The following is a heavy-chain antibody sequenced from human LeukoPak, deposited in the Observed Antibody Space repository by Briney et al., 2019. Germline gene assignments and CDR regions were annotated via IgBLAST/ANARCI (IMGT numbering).Heavy chain of an antibody. J-gene: IGHJ4*02. V-gene: IGHV3-7*01. CDR2: IKQDGSEK. CDR3: ARKGGSYFGPYYFDY. CDR1: GFTFSSYW. Sequence: GGSLRLSCAASGFTFSSYWMSWVRQAPGKGLEWVANIKQDGSEKYYVDSVKGRFTTSRDNAKNSLYLQMNSLRAEDTAVYYCARKGGSYFGPYYFDYWGQGTLVTVSS. D-gene: IGHD1-26*01.